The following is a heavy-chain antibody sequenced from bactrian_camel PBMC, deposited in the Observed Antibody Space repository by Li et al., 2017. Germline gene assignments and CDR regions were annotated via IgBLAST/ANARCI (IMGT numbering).Heavy chain of an antibody. V-gene: IGHV3S40*01. Sequence: DVQLVESGGGSVQAGGSLRLSCAASGYTYNRNCMAWFRQAPGKEREGVARIATGSGNTYYADSVKGRFTISQDNAKNTVYLQMNSLKPDDTAVYYCVRDVEYGGTWYSGTSDIGYWGQGTQVTVS. CDR1: GYTYNRNC. J-gene: IGHJ6*01. CDR3: VRDVEYGGTWYSGTSDIGY. CDR2: IATGSGNT. D-gene: IGHD6*01.